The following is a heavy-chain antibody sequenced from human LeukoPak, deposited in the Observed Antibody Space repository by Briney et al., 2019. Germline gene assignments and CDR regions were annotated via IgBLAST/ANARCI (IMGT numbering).Heavy chain of an antibody. D-gene: IGHD6-13*01. Sequence: PGGSLRLSCAASGFTFSSYGVHWVRQAPGKGLEWVAVIWYDGSNKYYADSVKGRFTISRDNSKNTLYLQMNSLRAEDTAVYYCARVRKRAAAGTGAFDYWGQGTLVTVSS. J-gene: IGHJ4*02. CDR3: ARVRKRAAAGTGAFDY. CDR2: IWYDGSNK. CDR1: GFTFSSYG. V-gene: IGHV3-33*01.